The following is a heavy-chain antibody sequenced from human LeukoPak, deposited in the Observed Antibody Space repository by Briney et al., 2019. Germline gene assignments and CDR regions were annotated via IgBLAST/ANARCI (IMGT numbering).Heavy chain of an antibody. V-gene: IGHV1-24*01. CDR3: ATREICGGDCYSLDY. Sequence: ASVKVSCKVSGYTLTELSMHWVRQAPGKGLEWMGGFDPEDGETIYAQKFQGRVTMTEDTSTDTAYLELSSLGSEDTAVYYCATREICGGDCYSLDYWGQGTLVTVSS. D-gene: IGHD2-21*02. CDR1: GYTLTELS. CDR2: FDPEDGET. J-gene: IGHJ4*02.